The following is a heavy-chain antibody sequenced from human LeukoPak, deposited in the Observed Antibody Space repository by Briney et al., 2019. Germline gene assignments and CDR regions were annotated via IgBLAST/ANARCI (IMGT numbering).Heavy chain of an antibody. CDR2: ISYGGAT. V-gene: IGHV4-59*08. CDR3: ARHGGTLDYFDY. J-gene: IGHJ4*02. Sequence: SETLSLTCTVSGGSISSYYWSWIRQPPGKGLEWIGYISYGGATSYNPSLMRRVTISVDSPKNRFSLRLSSLTAADTALYYCARHGGTLDYFDYWGPGSLVTVSS. CDR1: GGSISSYY. D-gene: IGHD1-26*01.